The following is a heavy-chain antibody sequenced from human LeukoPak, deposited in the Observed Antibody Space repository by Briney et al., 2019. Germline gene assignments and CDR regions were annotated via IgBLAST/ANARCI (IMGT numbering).Heavy chain of an antibody. Sequence: SETLSLTCTLSDGSISQYYWSWIRQPPGKGPEWIGYVYRSGNTNYNPSLKSRVTISVDTSKNHFSLNLTSVTAADTAVYYCARVKDFAYSFFDLWGRGTLVTVSS. J-gene: IGHJ2*01. CDR2: VYRSGNT. CDR1: DGSISQYY. V-gene: IGHV4-59*01. CDR3: ARVKDFAYSFFDL.